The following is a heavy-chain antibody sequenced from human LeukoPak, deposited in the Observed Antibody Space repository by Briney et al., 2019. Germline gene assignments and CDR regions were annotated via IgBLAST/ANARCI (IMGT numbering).Heavy chain of an antibody. CDR3: AKDLGSYGGGTELDY. Sequence: GGSLRLSCVVSGFTFRSYWMSWVRQAPGKGLEWVANVKEDRSDKYYVDSVKGRFTISRDNSKNSLYLQMNSLRAEDTALYYCAKDLGSYGGGTELDYWGQGTLVSVSS. D-gene: IGHD1-26*01. CDR1: GFTFRSYW. CDR2: VKEDRSDK. V-gene: IGHV3-7*03. J-gene: IGHJ4*02.